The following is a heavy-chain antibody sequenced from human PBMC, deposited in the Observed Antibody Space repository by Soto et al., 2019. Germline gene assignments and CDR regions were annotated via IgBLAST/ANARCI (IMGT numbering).Heavy chain of an antibody. D-gene: IGHD3-22*01. J-gene: IGHJ6*02. Sequence: SVKVSCTASGGTFSSSAISCVRQAPGQGLEWMGGIIPSFGTEKYAQKFKCRVTITADEYAGTAYMELSRVRSEDTAVYNCARALYYDSSGYDNVAYYYGMDVWGQGTAVAVSS. V-gene: IGHV1-69*13. CDR1: GGTFSSSA. CDR2: IIPSFGTE. CDR3: ARALYYDSSGYDNVAYYYGMDV.